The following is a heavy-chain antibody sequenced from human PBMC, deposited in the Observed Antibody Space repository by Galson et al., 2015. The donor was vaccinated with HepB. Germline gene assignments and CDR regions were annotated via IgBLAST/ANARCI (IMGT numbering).Heavy chain of an antibody. V-gene: IGHV3-48*03. D-gene: IGHD4-17*01. CDR1: GFTFSSYE. CDR2: ISSSGSTI. Sequence: SLRLSCAASGFTFSSYETNWVRQAPGKGLEWVSYISSSGSTIYYADSVKGRFTISRDNAKNSLYLQMNSLRAEDTAVYYCARYLDYGDSYYYYYGMDVWGQGTTVTVSS. J-gene: IGHJ6*02. CDR3: ARYLDYGDSYYYYYGMDV.